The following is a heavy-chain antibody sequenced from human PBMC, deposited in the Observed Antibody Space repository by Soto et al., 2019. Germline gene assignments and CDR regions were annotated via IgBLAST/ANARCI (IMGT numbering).Heavy chain of an antibody. Sequence: PGGSLRLSCAASGFTFSSYSMNWVRQAPGKGLEWVSSISSSSSYIYYADSVKGRFTNSRDNAKNSLYLQMNSLRAEDTAVYYCARDYPRSYYYGMEVWGQGTTGTFSS. CDR3: ARDYPRSYYYGMEV. J-gene: IGHJ6*02. CDR2: ISSSSSYI. V-gene: IGHV3-21*01. CDR1: GFTFSSYS.